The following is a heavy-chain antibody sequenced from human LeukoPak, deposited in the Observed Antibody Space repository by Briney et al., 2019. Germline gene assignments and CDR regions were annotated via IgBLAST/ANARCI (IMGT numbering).Heavy chain of an antibody. V-gene: IGHV3-23*01. D-gene: IGHD3-10*01. CDR1: GFAFSTYA. CDR2: ISGSGDTT. CDR3: AKLDGSGAGSSRPPIDY. Sequence: GGSLRLSCAASGFAFSTYAMSWVRQAPGKGLEWVSGISGSGDTTYYADSVKGRFTISRDNSKNMLYLQIKSLGAEDTAIYYCAKLDGSGAGSSRPPIDYWGQGPLVTVSS. J-gene: IGHJ4*02.